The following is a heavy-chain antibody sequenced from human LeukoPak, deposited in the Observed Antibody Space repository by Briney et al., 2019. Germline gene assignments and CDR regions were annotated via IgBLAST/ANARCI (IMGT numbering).Heavy chain of an antibody. CDR1: GFTFSSYG. J-gene: IGHJ4*02. CDR2: IWYDGSNK. D-gene: IGHD6-19*01. Sequence: PGRSLRLSCAASGFTFSSYGMRWVRQAPGKGLEWVAVIWYDGSNKYYADSVKGRFTISRDNSKNTLYLQMNSLRVEDTAVYYCARDLGSSGWYRTFDYWGQGTLVTVSS. CDR3: ARDLGSSGWYRTFDY. V-gene: IGHV3-33*01.